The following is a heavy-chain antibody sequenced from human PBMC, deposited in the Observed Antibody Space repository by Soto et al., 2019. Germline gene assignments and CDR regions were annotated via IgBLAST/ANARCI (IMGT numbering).Heavy chain of an antibody. CDR2: ISAYNGNT. V-gene: IGHV1-18*04. CDR1: GYTFTSYG. Sequence: ASVKVSCKASGYTFTSYGISWVRRAPGQGLEWMGWISAYNGNTNYAQKLQGRVTMTTDTSTSTAYMELRSLRSDDTSVYYCARTSLAYDISGTFDHWGQGTLVTVSS. D-gene: IGHD3-22*01. CDR3: ARTSLAYDISGTFDH. J-gene: IGHJ4*02.